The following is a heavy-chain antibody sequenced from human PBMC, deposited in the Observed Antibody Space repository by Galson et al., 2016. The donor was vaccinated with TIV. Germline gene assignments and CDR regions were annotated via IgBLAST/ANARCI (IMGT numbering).Heavy chain of an antibody. J-gene: IGHJ2*01. CDR3: ARESPNTGSYSYWYFDL. CDR1: GFAFSDYY. Sequence: SLRLSCAASGFAFSDYYMTWIRQAPGKGLEWISYIGPTSKNATYADSVKGRFTISRDNAKNSLFLQLNRLSAGDSAIYYCARESPNTGSYSYWYFDLWGRGTLVTVSS. D-gene: IGHD1-26*01. CDR2: IGPTSKNA. V-gene: IGHV3-11*06.